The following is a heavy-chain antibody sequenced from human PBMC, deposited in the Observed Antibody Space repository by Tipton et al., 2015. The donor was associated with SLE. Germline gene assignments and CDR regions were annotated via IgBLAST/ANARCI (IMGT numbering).Heavy chain of an antibody. CDR2: ISGSAGST. CDR3: AKDLIQRGYSYELDY. J-gene: IGHJ4*02. D-gene: IGHD5-18*01. Sequence: SLRLSCAASGFTFSTYVMNWVRQAPGKGLQWVSAISGSAGSTYYADSVKGRFTISRDNSKNTLYLQMNSLRAEDTAVYYCAKDLIQRGYSYELDYWGQGNLVTVSS. CDR1: GFTFSTYV. V-gene: IGHV3-23*01.